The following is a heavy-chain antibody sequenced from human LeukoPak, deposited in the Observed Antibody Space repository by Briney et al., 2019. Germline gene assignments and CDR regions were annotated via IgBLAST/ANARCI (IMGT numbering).Heavy chain of an antibody. J-gene: IGHJ4*02. Sequence: EASVKVSRKASGYTFTSYAMNWVRQAPGQGLEWMGWINTNTGNPTYAQGFTGRFVFSLDTSVSTAYLQISSLKAEDTAVYYCARARDGSSWSPQMNWGQGTLVTVSS. V-gene: IGHV7-4-1*02. D-gene: IGHD6-13*01. CDR2: INTNTGNP. CDR1: GYTFTSYA. CDR3: ARARDGSSWSPQMN.